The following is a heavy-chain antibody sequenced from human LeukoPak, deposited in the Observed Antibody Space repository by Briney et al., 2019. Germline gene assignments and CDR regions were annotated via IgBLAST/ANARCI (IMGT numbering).Heavy chain of an antibody. CDR3: AREEGYRPFDY. D-gene: IGHD3-16*02. J-gene: IGHJ4*02. Sequence: SETLSLTCTVSGGSISSYYWSWIRQPPGKGLEWIGYIYYSGSTNYNPSLKSRFTISVDTSKNQFSLKLSSVTAADTAVNYCAREEGYRPFDYWGQGTLVTVSS. V-gene: IGHV4-59*01. CDR2: IYYSGST. CDR1: GGSISSYY.